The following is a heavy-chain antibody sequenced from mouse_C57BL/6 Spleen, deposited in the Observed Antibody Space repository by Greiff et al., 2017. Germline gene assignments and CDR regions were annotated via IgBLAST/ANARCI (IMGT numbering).Heavy chain of an antibody. D-gene: IGHD4-1*01. J-gene: IGHJ2*01. CDR3: AMGYPDYFDY. Sequence: EVKLMESGPELVKPGDSVKISCKASGYSFTGYFMNWVMQSHGKSLEWIGRINPYNGDTFYTQKFKGKATLTVDKSSSTAHMELRSLTSEDSAVYYCAMGYPDYFDYWGQGTTLTVSS. V-gene: IGHV1-20*01. CDR2: INPYNGDT. CDR1: GYSFTGYF.